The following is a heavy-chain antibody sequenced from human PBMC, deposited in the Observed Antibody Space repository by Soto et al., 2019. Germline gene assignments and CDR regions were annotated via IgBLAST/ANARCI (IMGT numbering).Heavy chain of an antibody. CDR3: ARGNPFNYAGFDV. V-gene: IGHV1-8*01. J-gene: IGHJ6*02. Sequence: ASVKVSCKASGYTFSDFDINWLRQASGQGPAWMGWMNAKSGDTFFAQRFQGKFNMTWDTSLSTAYMEVGSLTSDDTAIYYCARGNPFNYAGFDVWGQGTTVTVSS. CDR2: MNAKSGDT. CDR1: GYTFSDFD. D-gene: IGHD3-16*01.